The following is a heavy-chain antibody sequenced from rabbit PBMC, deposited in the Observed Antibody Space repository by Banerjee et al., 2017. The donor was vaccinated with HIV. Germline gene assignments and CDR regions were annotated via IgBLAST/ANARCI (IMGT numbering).Heavy chain of an antibody. CDR2: TNVDGRGDT. CDR3: ARTYGVNCYLDL. D-gene: IGHD2-1*01. J-gene: IGHJ4*01. CDR1: AFSFSNKYV. V-gene: IGHV1S45*01. Sequence: QQQLEESGGDLVQPEGSLTLTCTASAFSFSNKYVMCWVRQAPGKGLEWIACTNVDGRGDTYHASWAKGRFTISKTSSTTVTLQMTSLTAADTATYFCARTYGVNCYLDLGGPGTLVTVS.